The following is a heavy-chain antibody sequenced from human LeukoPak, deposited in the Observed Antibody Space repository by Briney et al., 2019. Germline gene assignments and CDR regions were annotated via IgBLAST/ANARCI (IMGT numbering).Heavy chain of an antibody. D-gene: IGHD3-3*01. Sequence: GASVKVSCKASGHTFTSYDINWVRQATGQGLEWMGWMNPNSGNTGYAQKFQGRVTMTRNTSISTAYMELSSLRSEDTAVYYCARGTTIFGVVTQTGDYWGQGTLVTVSS. CDR2: MNPNSGNT. CDR1: GHTFTSYD. J-gene: IGHJ4*02. CDR3: ARGTTIFGVVTQTGDY. V-gene: IGHV1-8*01.